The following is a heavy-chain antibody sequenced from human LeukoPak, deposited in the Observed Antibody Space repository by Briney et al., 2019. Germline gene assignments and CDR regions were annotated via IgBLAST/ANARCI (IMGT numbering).Heavy chain of an antibody. CDR1: GYTFTSYG. Sequence: VASVKVSCKASGYTFTSYGISWVRQAPGQGLEWMGWISAYNGNTNYAQKLQGRVTMTTDTSTSTAYMELRSLRSDDTAVYYCARDSVVVVASNWFDPWGQGTLVTVSS. CDR2: ISAYNGNT. J-gene: IGHJ5*02. V-gene: IGHV1-18*01. CDR3: ARDSVVVVASNWFDP. D-gene: IGHD2-15*01.